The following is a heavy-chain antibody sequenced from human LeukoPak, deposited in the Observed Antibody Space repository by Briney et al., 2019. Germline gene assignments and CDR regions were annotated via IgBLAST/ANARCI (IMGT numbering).Heavy chain of an antibody. J-gene: IGHJ4*02. CDR2: ISSNGGST. Sequence: GGSLRLSCAASGFTFSSYAMHWVRQAPGKGLEYVSAISSNGGSTYYANSVKGRFTISRDNSKNTLYLQMGSLRAEDMAVYYCASPGADYWGQGTLVTVSS. V-gene: IGHV3-64*01. CDR1: GFTFSSYA. CDR3: ASPGADY.